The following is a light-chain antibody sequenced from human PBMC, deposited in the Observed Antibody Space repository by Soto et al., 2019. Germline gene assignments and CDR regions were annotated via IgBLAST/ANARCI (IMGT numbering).Light chain of an antibody. CDR1: SSDIGSYNL. J-gene: IGLJ3*02. CDR2: AVS. Sequence: QSALTQPASVSGSPGQSITVSCTGTSSDIGSYNLVSWYQHHPGKAPKLMIYAVSKRPSGVSSRFSGSKSGNTASLTISGLQAEDEADYFCCSYGGSSTVLFGGGTKLTVL. V-gene: IGLV2-23*02. CDR3: CSYGGSSTVL.